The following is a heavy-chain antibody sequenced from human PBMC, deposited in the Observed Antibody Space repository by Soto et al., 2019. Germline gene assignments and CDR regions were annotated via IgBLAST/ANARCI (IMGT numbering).Heavy chain of an antibody. D-gene: IGHD6-19*01. Sequence: SETLSLTCTVSGGSISSSSYYWGWIRQPPGKGLEWIGSIYYSGSTYYNPSLKSRVTISVDTSKNQFSLKLSSVTAADTAVYYCASLGYSSGWMGGYYYYGMDVWGQGTTVTVSS. J-gene: IGHJ6*02. V-gene: IGHV4-39*01. CDR3: ASLGYSSGWMGGYYYYGMDV. CDR1: GGSISSSSYY. CDR2: IYYSGST.